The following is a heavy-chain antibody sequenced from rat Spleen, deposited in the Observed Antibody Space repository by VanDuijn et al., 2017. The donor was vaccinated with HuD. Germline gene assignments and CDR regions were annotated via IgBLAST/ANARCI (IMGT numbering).Heavy chain of an antibody. CDR2: ISYDGSGT. CDR3: VRQGFYVYYGLGVMDA. J-gene: IGHJ4*01. CDR1: GFTFSDCY. D-gene: IGHD1-6*01. V-gene: IGHV5-7*01. Sequence: EVQLVESGGGLVQPGRSLKLSCATSGFTFSDCYMAWVRQAPTKGLEWVATISYDGSGTYYRDSVKGRFTVSRNNAKTTLYLEMDSLRSEDTATYYCVRQGFYVYYGLGVMDAWGQGASVTVSS.